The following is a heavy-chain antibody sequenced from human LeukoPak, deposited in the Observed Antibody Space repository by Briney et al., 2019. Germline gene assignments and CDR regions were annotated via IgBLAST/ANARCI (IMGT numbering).Heavy chain of an antibody. CDR3: AKAIAVAVFDY. CDR2: ISGSGGGT. Sequence: GGSLRLSCAASGFTFSSYAMSWVRQAPGKGLEWVSAISGSGGGTYYADSVKGRFTISRDNSKNTLYLQMDSLRAEDTAVYYCAKAIAVAVFDYWGQGTLVTVSS. V-gene: IGHV3-23*01. CDR1: GFTFSSYA. D-gene: IGHD6-19*01. J-gene: IGHJ4*02.